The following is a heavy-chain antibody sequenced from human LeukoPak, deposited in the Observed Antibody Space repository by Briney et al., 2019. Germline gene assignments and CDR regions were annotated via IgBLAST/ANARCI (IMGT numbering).Heavy chain of an antibody. CDR2: ISSSSSYI. J-gene: IGHJ5*02. D-gene: IGHD2-15*01. Sequence: GGSLRLSCAASGFTFSSYSMNWVRQAPGKGLEWVSSISSSSSYIYYADSVKGRFTISRDNAKNSLYLQMNSLRAEDTAVYYCARDLGDLRILPSWGQGTLVTVSS. CDR1: GFTFSSYS. V-gene: IGHV3-21*01. CDR3: ARDLGDLRILPS.